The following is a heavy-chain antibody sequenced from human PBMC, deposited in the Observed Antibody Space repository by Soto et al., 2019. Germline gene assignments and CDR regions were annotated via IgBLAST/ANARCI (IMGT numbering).Heavy chain of an antibody. CDR1: GYTFTGYY. Sequence: GASVKVSCKSSGYTFTGYYMHWVRQAPGQGLEWMGWINHNRGGTNYAQKFQGRVTMTRDTSISTAYMELSRLRSDDTAVYYCERAYGGSRSDAFDIWGQGTMVT. CDR2: INHNRGGT. J-gene: IGHJ3*02. D-gene: IGHD2-15*01. CDR3: ERAYGGSRSDAFDI. V-gene: IGHV1-2*02.